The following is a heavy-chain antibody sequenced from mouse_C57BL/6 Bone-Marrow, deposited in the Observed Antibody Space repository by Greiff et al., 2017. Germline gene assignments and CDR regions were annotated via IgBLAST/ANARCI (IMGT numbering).Heavy chain of an antibody. CDR1: GYTFTSYW. J-gene: IGHJ2*01. V-gene: IGHV1-55*01. D-gene: IGHD2-3*01. CDR3: AREAGWYYLDY. CDR2: IYPGSGST. Sequence: QVQLQQSGAELVKPGASVTMSCTASGYTFTSYWITWVKQRPGQGLEWIGDIYPGSGSTNYNEKFKSKATLTVDTSSSTAFMQLSSLASEDAAVYYCAREAGWYYLDYWGQGTTLTVSS.